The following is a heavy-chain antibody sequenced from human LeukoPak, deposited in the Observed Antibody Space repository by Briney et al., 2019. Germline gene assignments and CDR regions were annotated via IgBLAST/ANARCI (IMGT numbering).Heavy chain of an antibody. CDR3: ARTFSYYDFWSGYSAFDI. CDR2: IKQDGSEK. CDR1: GFTFSSYW. J-gene: IGHJ3*02. Sequence: QTGGSLRLSCAASGFTFSSYWMSWVRQAPGKGLEWVANIKQDGSEKYYVDSVKGRFTISRDNAKNSLYLQMNSLRAEDTAVYYCARTFSYYDFWSGYSAFDIWGQGTMVTVSS. D-gene: IGHD3-3*01. V-gene: IGHV3-7*01.